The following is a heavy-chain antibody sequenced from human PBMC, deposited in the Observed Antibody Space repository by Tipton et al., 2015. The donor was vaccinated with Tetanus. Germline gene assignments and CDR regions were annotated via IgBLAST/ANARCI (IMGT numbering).Heavy chain of an antibody. CDR3: ARDSSMAVADPILWY. V-gene: IGHV3-74*01. Sequence: QLVQSGGGLIQPGGSLRLSCAASGLAFSSYWMHWVRQAPGKGLVWVSHINSDGSSTNYADSVKGRFTISRDNAKNTLYLQMNSLRAEDTAVYYCARDSSMAVADPILWYWGQGTLVTVSS. J-gene: IGHJ4*02. CDR2: INSDGSST. CDR1: GLAFSSYW. D-gene: IGHD6-19*01.